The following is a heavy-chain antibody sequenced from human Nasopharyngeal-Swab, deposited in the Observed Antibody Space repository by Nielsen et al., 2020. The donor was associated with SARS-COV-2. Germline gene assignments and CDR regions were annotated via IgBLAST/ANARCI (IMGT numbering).Heavy chain of an antibody. CDR3: ARGNIVVVTAIIYYYSGMDV. D-gene: IGHD2-21*02. CDR2: INHSGST. J-gene: IGHJ6*02. V-gene: IGHV4-34*01. CDR1: GGSFGGYY. Sequence: SETLSLTCAVYGGSFGGYYWSWIRQPPGKGLEWIGEINHSGSTNYNPSLKSRVTISVDTSKNQFSLKLSSVTAADTAVYYCARGNIVVVTAIIYYYSGMDVWGLGPPSPSP.